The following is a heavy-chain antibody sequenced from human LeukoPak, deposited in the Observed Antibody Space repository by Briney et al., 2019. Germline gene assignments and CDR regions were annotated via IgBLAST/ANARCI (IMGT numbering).Heavy chain of an antibody. D-gene: IGHD2-15*01. CDR1: GGSFSGYY. CDR2: INHSGST. Sequence: PSETLSLTCAVHGGSFSGYYWSWIRQPPGKGLEWIGEINHSGSTNYNTSLKSRVTISVDTSKNQFSLKLSSVTAADTAVYYCARGEKWYDAFDIWGQGTMVTVSS. CDR3: ARGEKWYDAFDI. J-gene: IGHJ3*02. V-gene: IGHV4-34*01.